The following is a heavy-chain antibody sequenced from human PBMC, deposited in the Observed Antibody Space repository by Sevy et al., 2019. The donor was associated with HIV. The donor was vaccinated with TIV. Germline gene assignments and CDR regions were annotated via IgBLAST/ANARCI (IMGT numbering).Heavy chain of an antibody. CDR1: GGSFSGYY. D-gene: IGHD4-17*01. CDR3: ARGSDYGGNYYYYGMDV. CDR2: INHSGST. V-gene: IGHV4-34*01. J-gene: IGHJ6*02. Sequence: LLQLRRPSLTCAVYGGSFSGYYWSWIRQPPGKGLEWIGEINHSGSTNYNPSLKSRVTISVDTSKNQFSLKLSSVTAADTAVYYCARGSDYGGNYYYYGMDVWGQGTTVTVSS.